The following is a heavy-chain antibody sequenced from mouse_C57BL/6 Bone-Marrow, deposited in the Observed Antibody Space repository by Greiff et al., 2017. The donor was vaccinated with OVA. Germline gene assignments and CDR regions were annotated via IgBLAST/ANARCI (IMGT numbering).Heavy chain of an antibody. CDR1: GYTFTSYW. D-gene: IGHD2-1*01. CDR3: ARGYGNYEGLAY. CDR2: IDPSDSET. V-gene: IGHV1-52*01. Sequence: QVQLQQPGAELVRPGSSVKLSCKASGYTFTSYWMHWVKQRPIQGLEWIGNIDPSDSETHYNQKFKDKATLTVDKSSSTAYMQLSSLTSEDSAVDYCARGYGNYEGLAYWGQGTLVTVSA. J-gene: IGHJ3*01.